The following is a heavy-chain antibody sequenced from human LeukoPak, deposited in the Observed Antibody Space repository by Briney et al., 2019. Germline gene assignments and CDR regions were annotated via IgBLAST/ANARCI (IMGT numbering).Heavy chain of an antibody. CDR1: GYSFTSYW. CDR2: IYPGDSDT. J-gene: IGHJ6*03. Sequence: GESLKISCKGSGYSFTSYWIGWVRQMPGKGLEWMGIIYPGDSDTRYSPSFQGQVTISADKSISTAYLQWSSLKASDTAMHYCARRYRSSSFDYYMDVWGKGTTVTVSS. CDR3: ARRYRSSSFDYYMDV. D-gene: IGHD6-13*01. V-gene: IGHV5-51*01.